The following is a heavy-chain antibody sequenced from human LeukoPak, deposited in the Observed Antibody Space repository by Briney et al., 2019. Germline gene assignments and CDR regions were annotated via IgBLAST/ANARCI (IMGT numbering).Heavy chain of an antibody. Sequence: GGSLRLSCAASGFTVSSSYMSWVRQAPGKGPECVSVIYPGGTTYYADSVKGRFTISRDDSKNTLYLQMNSLRAEDTAVYYCARGSYYYDSSGYYAPSYYYGMDVWGQGTTVTVSS. CDR3: ARGSYYYDSSGYYAPSYYYGMDV. J-gene: IGHJ6*02. D-gene: IGHD3-22*01. V-gene: IGHV3-53*01. CDR1: GFTVSSSY. CDR2: IYPGGTT.